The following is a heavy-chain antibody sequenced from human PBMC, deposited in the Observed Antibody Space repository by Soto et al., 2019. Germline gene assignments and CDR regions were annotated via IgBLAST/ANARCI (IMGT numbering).Heavy chain of an antibody. V-gene: IGHV1-2*04. J-gene: IGHJ3*02. CDR2: INPNSGGT. Sequence: ASVKVSCKASGYTFTGYYMHWVRQAPGQGLEWMGWINPNSGGTNYAQKFQGWVTMTRDTSISTAYMELSRLRSDDTAVYYCARCSSSWTDAFDIWGQGTMVTVSS. D-gene: IGHD6-13*01. CDR1: GYTFTGYY. CDR3: ARCSSSWTDAFDI.